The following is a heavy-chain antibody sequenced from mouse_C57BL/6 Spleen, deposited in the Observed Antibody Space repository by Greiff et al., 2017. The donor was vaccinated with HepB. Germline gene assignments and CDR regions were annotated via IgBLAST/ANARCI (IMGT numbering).Heavy chain of an antibody. D-gene: IGHD2-2*01. CDR1: GYTFTSYW. Sequence: QVQLQQPGAELVRPGTSVKLSCKASGYTFTSYWMHWVKQRPGQGLEWIGVIDPSDSYTNYNQKFKGKATLTVDTSSSTAYMQLSSLTSEDSAVYYCARYPYGYPSFDYWGQGTTLTVSS. CDR2: IDPSDSYT. J-gene: IGHJ2*01. CDR3: ARYPYGYPSFDY. V-gene: IGHV1-59*01.